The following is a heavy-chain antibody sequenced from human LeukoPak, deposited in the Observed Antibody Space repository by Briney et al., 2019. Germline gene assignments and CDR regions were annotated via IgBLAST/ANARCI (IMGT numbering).Heavy chain of an antibody. CDR1: GGTFISYA. CDR3: ARDSGQLYYYYGMDV. V-gene: IGHV1-69*01. D-gene: IGHD1-1*01. CDR2: IIPIFGTA. J-gene: IGHJ6*04. Sequence: SVKVSCKASGGTFISYAISWVRQAPGQGLEWMGGIIPIFGTANYAQKFQGRVTITADESTSTAYMELSSLRSEDTAVYYCARDSGQLYYYYGMDVWGKGATVTVSS.